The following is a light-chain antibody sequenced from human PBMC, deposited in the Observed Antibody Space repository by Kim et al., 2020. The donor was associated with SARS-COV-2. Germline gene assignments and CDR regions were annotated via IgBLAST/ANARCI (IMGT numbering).Light chain of an antibody. CDR2: GAS. J-gene: IGKJ2*01. Sequence: LSPGDTATLSFRASQSVSSNYVAWYQQKPGQTPRLLIYGASSKATGIPDRFGGSGSGTDFTLSISRLEPEDFAVYYCHQYASSPYTFGQGTKLEIK. V-gene: IGKV3-20*01. CDR1: QSVSSNY. CDR3: HQYASSPYT.